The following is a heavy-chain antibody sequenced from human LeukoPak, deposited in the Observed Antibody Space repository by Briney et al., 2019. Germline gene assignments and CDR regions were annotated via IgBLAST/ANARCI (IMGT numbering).Heavy chain of an antibody. CDR1: GGSISSDY. CDR2: IYYRGST. D-gene: IGHD3-22*01. Sequence: PSETLSLTCTVSGGSISSDYWSWIRQPPGKGLEWVGYIYYRGSTNYNPSLKSRVTISVDTSKNQFSLKLSSVTAADTAVYYCARLSGYSSGHYYSDYWGQGTLVTVSS. J-gene: IGHJ4*02. CDR3: ARLSGYSSGHYYSDY. V-gene: IGHV4-59*01.